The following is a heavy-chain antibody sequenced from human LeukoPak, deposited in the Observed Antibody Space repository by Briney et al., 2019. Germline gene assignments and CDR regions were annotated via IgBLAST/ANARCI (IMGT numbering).Heavy chain of an antibody. J-gene: IGHJ5*02. V-gene: IGHV3-23*01. CDR3: AKMGPRSNWYNNWLDP. D-gene: IGHD6-13*01. Sequence: GGSLRLSCAASGFTFSSYAMHWVRQAPGKGLEWVSGISGSGNSTDHADSVKGRFTISRDNSKNTLYLQMNSLRAEDTAVYYCAKMGPRSNWYNNWLDPWDQGTLVTVSS. CDR2: ISGSGNST. CDR1: GFTFSSYA.